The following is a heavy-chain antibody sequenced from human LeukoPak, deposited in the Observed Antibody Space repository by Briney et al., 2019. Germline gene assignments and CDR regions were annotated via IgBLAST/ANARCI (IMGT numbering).Heavy chain of an antibody. CDR3: AKGTESSGRPRGGFDY. D-gene: IGHD3-22*01. CDR1: GFTFSTYA. J-gene: IGHJ4*02. V-gene: IGHV3-23*01. Sequence: PGGSLRLSCAASGFTFSTYAMAWVRQAPGKGLEWVSDISASGGSTYYADSVKGRFTISRDNSKNTLYLQLNSLRAEDTAIYFCAKGTESSGRPRGGFDYWGQGTLVTVSS. CDR2: ISASGGST.